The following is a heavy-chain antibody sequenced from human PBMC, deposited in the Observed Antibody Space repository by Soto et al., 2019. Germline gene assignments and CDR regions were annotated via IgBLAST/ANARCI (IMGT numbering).Heavy chain of an antibody. D-gene: IGHD6-6*01. V-gene: IGHV3-9*01. CDR2: ISWNSGSI. J-gene: IGHJ6*03. CDR1: GFTLSKYG. CDR3: AKGSSSSWYYYMDV. Sequence: PGGSLRLSCAASGFTLSKYGMSWVRQAPGKGLEWVSGISWNSGSIGYADSVKGRFTISRDNAKNSLYLQMNSLRAEDTALYYCAKGSSSSWYYYMDVWGKGTTVTVSS.